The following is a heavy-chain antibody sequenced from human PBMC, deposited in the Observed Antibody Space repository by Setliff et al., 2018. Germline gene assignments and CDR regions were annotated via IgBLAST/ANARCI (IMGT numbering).Heavy chain of an antibody. V-gene: IGHV4-61*09. CDR3: ARAISGWYSAHYYYMDV. CDR1: GGSISSGSDY. J-gene: IGHJ6*03. D-gene: IGHD6-19*01. CDR2: IYTRGIT. Sequence: SETLSLTCSVSGGSISSGSDYWTWIRQPAGKGLEWIGHIYTRGITNYNPSLKSRVTISVDTSKNQFSLKVTPVTAADTAVYYCARAISGWYSAHYYYMDVWGKGTAVTVSS.